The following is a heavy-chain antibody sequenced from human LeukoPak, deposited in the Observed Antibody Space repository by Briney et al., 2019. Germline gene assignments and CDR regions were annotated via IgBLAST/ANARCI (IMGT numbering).Heavy chain of an antibody. CDR3: ARDAGDDSSAPGWFDP. J-gene: IGHJ5*02. Sequence: ASVTVSCKASGGTFSSYAISWVRQAPGQGLEWMGGIIPIFGTANYAQKFQGRVTITADESTSTAYMELSSLRSEDTAVYYCARDAGDDSSAPGWFDPWGQGTLVTVSS. D-gene: IGHD3-22*01. CDR2: IIPIFGTA. CDR1: GGTFSSYA. V-gene: IGHV1-69*13.